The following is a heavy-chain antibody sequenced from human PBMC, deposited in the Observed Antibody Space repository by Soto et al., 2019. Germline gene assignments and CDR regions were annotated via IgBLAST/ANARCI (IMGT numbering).Heavy chain of an antibody. Sequence: SETLSLTCAVNGGSFSDYYWTWIRQPPGKGLEWIGEINHSGSTNYNPSLQSRVTISVDTSKKQFSLRLSSVTAADTAVYYCANALGGYWGQGTLVTVSS. D-gene: IGHD2-15*01. CDR1: GGSFSDYY. CDR2: INHSGST. V-gene: IGHV4-34*01. CDR3: ANALGGY. J-gene: IGHJ4*02.